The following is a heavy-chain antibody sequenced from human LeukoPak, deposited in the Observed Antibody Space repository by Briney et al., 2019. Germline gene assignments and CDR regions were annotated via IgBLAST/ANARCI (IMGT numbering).Heavy chain of an antibody. CDR2: IYYSGST. CDR1: GGSISSYY. D-gene: IGHD4-17*01. CDR3: ASIGDYHWYFDL. Sequence: SETLSLTCTVSGGSISSYYWSWIRQPPGKVLEWIGYIYYSGSTNYNPSLKSRVTISVDTSKNQFSLKLSSVTAADTAVYYCASIGDYHWYFDLWGRGTLVTVSS. J-gene: IGHJ2*01. V-gene: IGHV4-59*08.